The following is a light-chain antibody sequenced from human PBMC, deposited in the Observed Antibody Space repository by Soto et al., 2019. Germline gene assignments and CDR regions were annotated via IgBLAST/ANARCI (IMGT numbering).Light chain of an antibody. Sequence: QSALTQPASVSGSPGQSVTISCTGTSSNVGGYNDVSWYQQHPGKAPRLMIYDVTNRPSGVSNRFSGSKSGNTASLTISGLQAEVEADYHFSSYSRSSTVFGTGTKVTVL. J-gene: IGLJ1*01. CDR3: SSYSRSSTV. CDR1: SSNVGGYND. V-gene: IGLV2-14*03. CDR2: DVT.